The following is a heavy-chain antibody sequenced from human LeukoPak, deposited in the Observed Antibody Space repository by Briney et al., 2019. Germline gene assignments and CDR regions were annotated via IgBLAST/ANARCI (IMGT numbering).Heavy chain of an antibody. J-gene: IGHJ4*02. CDR2: IYHSGST. V-gene: IGHV4-38-2*01. D-gene: IGHD5-18*01. Sequence: SETLSLTCAVSGYSISSGYYWGWIRQPPGKGLEWIGSIYHSGSTYYNPSLKSRVTISVDTSKNQFSLKLSSVTAADTAVYYCARGLPTSYWGQGTLVTVSS. CDR1: GYSISSGYY. CDR3: ARGLPTSY.